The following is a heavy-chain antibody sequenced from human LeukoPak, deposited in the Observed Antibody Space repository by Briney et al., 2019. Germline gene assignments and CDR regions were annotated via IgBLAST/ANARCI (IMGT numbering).Heavy chain of an antibody. V-gene: IGHV4-61*02. J-gene: IGHJ4*02. Sequence: PSETLSLTCIVSGGSISSANYYWSWIRQPAGRGLEWIGRIYTSGSTDYNPSLKSRVSISLDTSKNQFSLRLRSVTAADTAVYYCARGSEIFGPVTIKTSLYYWGRGTLVTVSS. CDR1: GGSISSANYY. CDR2: IYTSGST. D-gene: IGHD3/OR15-3a*01. CDR3: ARGSEIFGPVTIKTSLYY.